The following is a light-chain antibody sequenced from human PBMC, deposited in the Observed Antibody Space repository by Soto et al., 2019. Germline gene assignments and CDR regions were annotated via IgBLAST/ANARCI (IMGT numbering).Light chain of an antibody. V-gene: IGLV2-14*01. CDR3: SSYTSSSTYV. CDR2: AVS. J-gene: IGLJ1*01. Sequence: QSALTQPASVSGSPGQSITISCTGTSSDVGDYNYVSWYQQHPGKAPKLMIYAVSNRPSGVSNRFSGSKSGNTASLTISGLHAEDEAEYYCSSYTSSSTYVFGTGTKVTVL. CDR1: SSDVGDYNY.